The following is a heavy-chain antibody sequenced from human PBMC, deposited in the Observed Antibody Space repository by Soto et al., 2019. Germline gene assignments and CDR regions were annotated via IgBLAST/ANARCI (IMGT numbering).Heavy chain of an antibody. Sequence: QLHLQESGPGLVKPSQTLSLTCSVSCDSISSGSYYWTWIRQFPGKGLEWIGYIYHSGSAYYNPSLQSRVVIALDTFENQFSLKLSSVTAADTAVYYCATSRYSSTLAFDYWGQGTRVIVSS. CDR1: CDSISSGSYY. CDR2: IYHSGSA. J-gene: IGHJ4*02. CDR3: ATSRYSSTLAFDY. V-gene: IGHV4-31*03. D-gene: IGHD6-19*01.